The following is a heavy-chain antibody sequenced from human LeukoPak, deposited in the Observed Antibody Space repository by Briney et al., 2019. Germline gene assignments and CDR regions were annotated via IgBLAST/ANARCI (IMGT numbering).Heavy chain of an antibody. D-gene: IGHD6-13*01. CDR2: IKQDGSEK. J-gene: IGHJ6*03. CDR3: XXXXSSSWKTPYYYYYYYMDV. V-gene: IGHV3-7*01. Sequence: GGSLRLSCAASGFMFSSYWMSWVRQAPGKGLEWVANIKQDGSEKYYVDSVKGRFTISRDNAKNSLYLQMNSLRAEDTALYFXXXXXSSSWKTPYYYYYYYMDVWGKGTTVTISS. CDR1: GFMFSSYW.